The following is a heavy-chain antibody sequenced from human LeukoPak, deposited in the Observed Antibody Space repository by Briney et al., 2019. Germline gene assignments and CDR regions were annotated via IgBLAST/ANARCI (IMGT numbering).Heavy chain of an antibody. CDR3: ARGWTRSTYYDTPGSYYTSLFDY. CDR1: GGSFSGYF. Sequence: SETLSLTCSVSGGSFSGYFWSWIRQTPEKGLEWIGGVNYGGSTKYNPSLQSRVTISADTSKNQLSLKLTSVTAADTAVYYCARGWTRSTYYDTPGSYYTSLFDYWGQGTLVTVSS. CDR2: VNYGGST. V-gene: IGHV4-34*01. D-gene: IGHD3-10*01. J-gene: IGHJ4*02.